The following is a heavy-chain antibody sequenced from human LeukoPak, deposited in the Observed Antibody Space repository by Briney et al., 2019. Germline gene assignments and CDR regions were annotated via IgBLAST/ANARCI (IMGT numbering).Heavy chain of an antibody. Sequence: ETLSLTCTVSGGSISSYYWSWIWQPAGKGLEWIGRIYTSGSTDYNPSLKSRVTMSVDTSKNQFSLKLSSVTAADTAVYYCARDDFWSGYYYFDYWGQGTLVTVSS. J-gene: IGHJ4*02. CDR3: ARDDFWSGYYYFDY. D-gene: IGHD3-3*01. V-gene: IGHV4-4*07. CDR1: GGSISSYY. CDR2: IYTSGST.